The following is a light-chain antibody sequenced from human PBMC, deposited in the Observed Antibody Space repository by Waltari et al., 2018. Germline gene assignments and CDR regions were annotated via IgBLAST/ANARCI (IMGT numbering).Light chain of an antibody. CDR2: KAS. CDR3: SLYMGSGIWV. V-gene: IGLV8-61*01. J-gene: IGLJ3*02. Sequence: WHRQTPSKAPRPLLQKASHLTSGVPGRFSASSLGNKAALTITEAQAEDESDYYCSLYMGSGIWVFGGGTKLTVL.